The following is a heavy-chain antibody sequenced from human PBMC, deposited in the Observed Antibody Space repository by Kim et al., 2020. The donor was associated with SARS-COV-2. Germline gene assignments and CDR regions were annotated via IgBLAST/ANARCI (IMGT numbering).Heavy chain of an antibody. CDR1: GFTFSNYA. CDR3: SREDCVCGVCSTRCFDF. CDR2: MSGGNT. Sequence: GGSLRLSCAASGFTFSNYAMSWVRQAPGKGLEWVSAMSGGNTYYIDAVKGRFPVSRDNSKNMLYLQMNSLRAEDRAIYYCSREDCVCGVCSTRCFDFWGQGTPVTVSS. J-gene: IGHJ5*01. D-gene: IGHD2-8*02. V-gene: IGHV3-23*01.